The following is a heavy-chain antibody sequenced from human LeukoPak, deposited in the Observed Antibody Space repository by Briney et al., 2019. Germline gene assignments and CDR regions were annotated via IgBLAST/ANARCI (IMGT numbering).Heavy chain of an antibody. CDR1: GGSISSGGYY. Sequence: SQTLSLTCTVSGGSISSGGYYWSWIRKHPGKGLEWIGYIYYSGSTYYNPSLKSRVTISVDTSKNQFSLKLSSVTAADTAVYYCARGDTSMLTGIDYWGQGTLVTVSS. D-gene: IGHD5-18*01. V-gene: IGHV4-31*03. J-gene: IGHJ4*02. CDR2: IYYSGST. CDR3: ARGDTSMLTGIDY.